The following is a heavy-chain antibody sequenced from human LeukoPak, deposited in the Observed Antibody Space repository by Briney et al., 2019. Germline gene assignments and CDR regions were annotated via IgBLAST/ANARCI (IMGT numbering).Heavy chain of an antibody. J-gene: IGHJ3*02. CDR3: ARGVSRYYYDSSGDAFDI. D-gene: IGHD3-22*01. CDR1: GFTVSSNY. CDR2: IRSDGSNK. Sequence: GGPLRLSCAASGFTVSSNYMNWVRQAPGKGLEWVTFIRSDGSNKYYADSVKGRFTISRDNAKNSLYLQMNSLRAEDTAVYYCARGVSRYYYDSSGDAFDIWGQGTMVTVSS. V-gene: IGHV3-30*02.